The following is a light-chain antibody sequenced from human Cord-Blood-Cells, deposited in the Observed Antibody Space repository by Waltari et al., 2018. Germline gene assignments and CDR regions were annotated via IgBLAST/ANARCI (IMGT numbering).Light chain of an antibody. J-gene: IGKJ2*03. CDR1: QDISNY. Sequence: DIQMTQPPSSLSASVVDRVTITCQASQDISNYLNWYQQQPWKAPKLLIYDASNLETGVPSRFSGSGSGTDFTFTISSLQPEDIATYYCQQYDNLPSFGQGTKLEIK. CDR2: DAS. V-gene: IGKV1-33*01. CDR3: QQYDNLPS.